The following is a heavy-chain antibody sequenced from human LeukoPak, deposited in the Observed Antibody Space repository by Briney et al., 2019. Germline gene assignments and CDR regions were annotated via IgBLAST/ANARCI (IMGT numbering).Heavy chain of an antibody. J-gene: IGHJ5*02. CDR2: VYYSGIT. V-gene: IGHV4-39*01. Sequence: SETLSLTCTVSGGSISSSSYYWGWIRQPPGKGLEWIGSVYYSGITYYNPSLKSRVTISVDTSKNQFSLRQSSVTAADTAVYYCARQRGYHYDSATNRFSDLWGQGTRVTVSS. CDR1: GGSISSSSYY. D-gene: IGHD3-22*01. CDR3: ARQRGYHYDSATNRFSDL.